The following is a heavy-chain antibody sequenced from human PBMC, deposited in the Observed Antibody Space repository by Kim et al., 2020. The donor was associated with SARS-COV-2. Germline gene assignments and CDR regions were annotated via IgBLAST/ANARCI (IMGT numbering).Heavy chain of an antibody. CDR2: IDTNGGSI. V-gene: IGHV3-74*03. Sequence: GGSLRLSCAASGLTFSNYWMHWVRQAPGKGLVWVSRIDTNGGSIEYADSVRGRFTISRDNAKNTLYLQMSSLRAEDTAVYYCASLAGDQRGYWGQGTLVTVSS. CDR1: GLTFSNYW. CDR3: ASLAGDQRGY. J-gene: IGHJ4*02. D-gene: IGHD2-21*02.